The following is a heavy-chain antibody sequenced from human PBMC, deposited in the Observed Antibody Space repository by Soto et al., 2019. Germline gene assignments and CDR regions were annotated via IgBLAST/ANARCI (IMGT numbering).Heavy chain of an antibody. CDR1: GYSFTTYW. CDR3: AKGRELFRYCDGYTPDV. CDR2: IHPGDSDT. D-gene: IGHD2-21*01. J-gene: IGHJ6*02. V-gene: IGHV5-51*01. Sequence: GESLKISCQGFGYSFTTYWIAWVRQMPGKGLEWMGIIHPGDSDTRYSPSFQGQVIISADTSISTAYLQWSSLKASDTAVDYCAKGRELFRYCDGYTPDVSGQGSAATVAS.